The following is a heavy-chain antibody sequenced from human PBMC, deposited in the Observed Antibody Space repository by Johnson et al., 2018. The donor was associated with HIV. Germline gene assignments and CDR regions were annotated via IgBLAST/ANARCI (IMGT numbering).Heavy chain of an antibody. D-gene: IGHD5-18*01. V-gene: IGHV3-23*04. Sequence: MLLVESGGGLVQPGRSLRLSCAASGFTFDDYAIHWVRQPPGKGLECVSGISGSGGSTYYADSVKGRFTISRDNSKNTLYLQMNSLRVEDTAVYYCARDHGQLWLLPAFDIWGQGTMVTVSS. CDR3: ARDHGQLWLLPAFDI. CDR1: GFTFDDYA. J-gene: IGHJ3*02. CDR2: ISGSGGST.